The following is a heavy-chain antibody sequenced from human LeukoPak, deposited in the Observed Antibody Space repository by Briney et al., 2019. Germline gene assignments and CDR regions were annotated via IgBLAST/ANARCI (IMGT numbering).Heavy chain of an antibody. D-gene: IGHD2-15*01. CDR1: GYTFTGYY. V-gene: IGHV1-2*02. CDR3: AKVRQLGGAFYGMDV. CDR2: INSNSGGT. Sequence: ASVKVSCKASGYTFTGYYMHWVRQAPGQGLEWMGWINSNSGGTNYAQKFQGRVTMSRDTSISTAYMELSRLRSDDTAVYYCAKVRQLGGAFYGMDVWGQGTTVTVSS. J-gene: IGHJ6*02.